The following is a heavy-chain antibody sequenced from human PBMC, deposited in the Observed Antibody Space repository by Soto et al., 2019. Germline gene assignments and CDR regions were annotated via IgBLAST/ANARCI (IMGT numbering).Heavy chain of an antibody. Sequence: QVQLVQSGAEVKKPGSSVKVSCKASGGTFSSYAISWVRQAPGQGLEWMGGIIPIFGTANYAQKFQGRVTITADESTSTAYMELSSMRSEDTAVYYCAGGGGGDYVEAQNAFDIWGQGTMVTVSS. J-gene: IGHJ3*02. D-gene: IGHD2-21*02. CDR1: GGTFSSYA. CDR2: IIPIFGTA. V-gene: IGHV1-69*01. CDR3: AGGGGGDYVEAQNAFDI.